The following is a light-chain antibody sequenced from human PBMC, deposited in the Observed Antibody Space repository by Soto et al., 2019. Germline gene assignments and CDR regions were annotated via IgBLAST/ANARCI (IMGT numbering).Light chain of an antibody. CDR2: TND. CDR3: AAWDDSLKGVV. Sequence: QSVLTQPPSXXXXXXXXXXISCSGSSSNIGGNTVNWFQQLPGTAPKLLIYTNDQRPSGVPDRFSGSKSGTSASLAISGLRSEDEADYYCAAWDDSLKGVVFGGGTKLTVL. V-gene: IGLV1-44*01. J-gene: IGLJ2*01. CDR1: SSNIGGNT.